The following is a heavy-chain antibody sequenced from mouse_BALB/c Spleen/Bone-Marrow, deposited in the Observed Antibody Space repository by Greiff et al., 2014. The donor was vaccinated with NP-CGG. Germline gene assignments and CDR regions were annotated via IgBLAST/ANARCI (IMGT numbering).Heavy chain of an antibody. CDR1: GFNIKDTY. J-gene: IGHJ2*01. CDR2: IDPENGSI. CDR3: TRRGFDF. Sequence: EVKLVESGAELVKPGASVKLSCTASGFNIKDTYIHWVKRRPEQGLEWIGRIDPENGSIKYDPKFQVKATITADTSSNTAYLQLSSLTSEDTAVYYCTRRGFDFWGQGTTLTVSS. V-gene: IGHV14-3*02.